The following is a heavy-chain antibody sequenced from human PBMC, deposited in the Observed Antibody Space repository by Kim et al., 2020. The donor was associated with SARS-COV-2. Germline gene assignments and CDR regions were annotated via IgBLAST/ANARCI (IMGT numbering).Heavy chain of an antibody. CDR2: SI. V-gene: IGHV3-21*01. D-gene: IGHD6-13*01. CDR3: ARGYRSTVGY. Sequence: SIYYADSLKGRFTVSRDNAKNSLFLQMNSLRAEDTAVYYCARGYRSTVGYWGQGALVTVSS. J-gene: IGHJ4*02.